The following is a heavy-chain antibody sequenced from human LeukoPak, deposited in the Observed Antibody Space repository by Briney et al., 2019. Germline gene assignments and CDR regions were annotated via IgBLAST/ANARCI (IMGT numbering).Heavy chain of an antibody. D-gene: IGHD3-9*01. V-gene: IGHV3-30*02. CDR3: AKGRTDILTGYYPYY. Sequence: PGGSLRPSCAASGFTFSSYGMHWVRQAPGKGLEWVAFIRYDGSNKYYADSVKGRFTISRDNSKNTLYLQMNSLRAEDTAVYYCAKGRTDILTGYYPYYWGQGTLVTVSS. J-gene: IGHJ4*02. CDR2: IRYDGSNK. CDR1: GFTFSSYG.